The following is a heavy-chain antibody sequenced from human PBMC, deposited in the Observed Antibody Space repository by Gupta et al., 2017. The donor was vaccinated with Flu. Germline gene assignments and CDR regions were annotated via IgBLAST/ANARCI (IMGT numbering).Heavy chain of an antibody. CDR1: GFSFSSHE. CDR3: ARVPGVCGGSCPVDN. Sequence: EVQLVESGGDLVQPGGSLRLSCAASGFSFSSHEMNWVRQAPGRGLEWVSDISYDGTTTHYSDSVQGRFTISRDNAKKSLYLQMNSLRAEDTAVYYCARVPGVCGGSCPVDNWGQGTLVTVSS. D-gene: IGHD2-15*01. J-gene: IGHJ4*02. V-gene: IGHV3-48*03. CDR2: ISYDGTTT.